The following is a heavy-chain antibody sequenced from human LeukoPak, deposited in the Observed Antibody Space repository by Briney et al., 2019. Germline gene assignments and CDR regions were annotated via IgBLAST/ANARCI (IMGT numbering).Heavy chain of an antibody. CDR2: IYTSGST. J-gene: IGHJ4*02. V-gene: IGHV4-61*02. Sequence: SETLSLTCTVSGGSISSGSYYWSWIRQPAGKGLEWIGRIYTSGSTNYNPSLKSRVTISVDTSKNQFSLKLSSVTAADTAVYYCARALPRVVWFGDKGSDYWGQGTLVTVSS. D-gene: IGHD3-10*01. CDR3: ARALPRVVWFGDKGSDY. CDR1: GGSISSGSYY.